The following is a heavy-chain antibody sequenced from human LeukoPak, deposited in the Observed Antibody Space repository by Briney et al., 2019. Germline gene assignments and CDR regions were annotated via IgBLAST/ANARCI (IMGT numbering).Heavy chain of an antibody. CDR2: ISYVVSNK. D-gene: IGHD6-19*01. CDR3: ARAGRSGWYRDWGFDP. Sequence: GGSLRLSCEASGCTFSSYAMHWVRQAPGKGLGGVAVISYVVSNKYYADSVKGRFTISEDNSKNTLYLKMNSLRAGDRAVYYCARAGRSGWYRDWGFDPWGQGTLVTVSS. CDR1: GCTFSSYA. V-gene: IGHV3-30-3*01. J-gene: IGHJ5*02.